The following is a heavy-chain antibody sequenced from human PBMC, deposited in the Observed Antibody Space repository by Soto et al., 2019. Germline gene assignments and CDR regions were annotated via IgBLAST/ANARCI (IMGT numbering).Heavy chain of an antibody. J-gene: IGHJ4*02. CDR2: IHVTGYT. CDR1: GASITSGSYP. V-gene: IGHV4-30-2*01. CDR3: ARGGALRPNGDVPLAF. D-gene: IGHD1-26*01. Sequence: QLQLQESGSGLVNPSQTLSLTCTVSGASITSGSYPWSWIRQAPGKGLEWIGNIHVTGYTAFSPSLKRRVTMSVDTSKHQFSLNVNSVTAADTAVYFCARGGALRPNGDVPLAFWCQGPLVTVSS.